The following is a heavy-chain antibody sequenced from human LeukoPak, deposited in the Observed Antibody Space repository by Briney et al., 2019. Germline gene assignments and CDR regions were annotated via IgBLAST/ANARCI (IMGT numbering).Heavy chain of an antibody. J-gene: IGHJ4*02. D-gene: IGHD2-15*01. CDR3: ARDLCSGGSCYYFDY. Sequence: ASVKVSCKASGYTFTGYYMHWVRQAPGHGLEWMGWFSPKTGGSHFAQKFRGRVAMTTDTSISTAYLELSSLRSDDTAVYYCARDLCSGGSCYYFDYWGQGTLVTVSS. V-gene: IGHV1-2*02. CDR1: GYTFTGYY. CDR2: FSPKTGGS.